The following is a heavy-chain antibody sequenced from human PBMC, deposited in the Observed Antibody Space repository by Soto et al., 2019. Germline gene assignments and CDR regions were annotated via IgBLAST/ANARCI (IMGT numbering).Heavy chain of an antibody. V-gene: IGHV3-23*01. CDR2: LSGSGATT. J-gene: IGHJ4*02. CDR1: GFTFRSCA. Sequence: PGGSLRLSCTASGFTFRSCAMSWVRQAPGKGLEWVSALSGSGATTFYADSVRGRFTISRDNSKNTLYLQMNSLRAEDTAVYYCAKDGGGDGYYPTRFDCWGQGTLVTVSS. CDR3: AKDGGGDGYYPTRFDC. D-gene: IGHD2-21*01.